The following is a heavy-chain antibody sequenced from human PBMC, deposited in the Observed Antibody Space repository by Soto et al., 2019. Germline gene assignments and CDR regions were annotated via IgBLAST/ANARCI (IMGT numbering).Heavy chain of an antibody. J-gene: IGHJ4*02. D-gene: IGHD1-1*01. V-gene: IGHV1-2*02. CDR1: GYTFIAYY. CDR2: VNPNRGGT. Sequence: QVQLVQSGAEVKKPGASLKVSCKASGYTFIAYYIQWVRQAPGQGLEWMGWVNPNRGGTSYAQKFQDRVTMTRDTSISTAYMELSRLTSDDTAVYYCAASDSITTTGDFWGQGTLVIVSS. CDR3: AASDSITTTGDF.